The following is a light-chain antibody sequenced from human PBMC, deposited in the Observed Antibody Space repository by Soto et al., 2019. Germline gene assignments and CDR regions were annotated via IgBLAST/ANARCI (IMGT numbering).Light chain of an antibody. Sequence: EIVMTQSPGTLSVSPGERATLSCRASQNVFSSVAWYQQRPGQPPRLLISGASTRATGVSARFSASGSGTDFTLTITSLQSEDFAVYYCQQYNNWPLTFGGGTKVDIK. CDR1: QNVFSS. J-gene: IGKJ4*01. V-gene: IGKV3-15*01. CDR3: QQYNNWPLT. CDR2: GAS.